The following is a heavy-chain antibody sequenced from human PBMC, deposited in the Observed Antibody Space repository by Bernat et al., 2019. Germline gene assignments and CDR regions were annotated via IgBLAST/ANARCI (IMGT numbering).Heavy chain of an antibody. CDR2: IYWDDDK. CDR3: ANRKYYFDY. V-gene: IGHV2-5*02. CDR1: GFSLITSGVG. Sequence: QITLKESGPTLVKPTQTLTLTCTFSGFSLITSGVGVGWIRQPPGKALEWLALIYWDDDKRYSPSLKSRLTITKDTSKKQVVLKMTNMDPVDTATYYCANRKYYFDYWGEGTLVTVSS. J-gene: IGHJ4*02.